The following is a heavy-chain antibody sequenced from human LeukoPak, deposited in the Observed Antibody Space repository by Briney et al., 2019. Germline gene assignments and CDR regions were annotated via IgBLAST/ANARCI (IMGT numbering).Heavy chain of an antibody. J-gene: IGHJ3*02. CDR3: AAIGSLHDAFDI. CDR1: GGSISSYY. Sequence: SETLSLTCTVSGGSISSYYWSWIRQPPGKGLEWIGYIYYSGSTNYNPSLKSRVTISVDTSKNQFSPKLSSVTAADAAVYYCAAIGSLHDAFDIWGQGTMVTVSS. V-gene: IGHV4-59*08. CDR2: IYYSGST.